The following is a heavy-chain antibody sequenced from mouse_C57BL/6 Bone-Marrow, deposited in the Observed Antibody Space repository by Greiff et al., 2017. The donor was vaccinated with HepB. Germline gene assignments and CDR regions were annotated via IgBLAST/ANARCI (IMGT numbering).Heavy chain of an antibody. CDR2: LNPGSGGT. V-gene: IGHV1-54*01. CDR3: ARSYSNYYAMDY. J-gene: IGHJ4*01. CDR1: GYAFTNYL. Sequence: VQLQQSGAELVRPGTSVKVSCKASGYAFTNYLIEWVKQRPGQGLEWIGVLNPGSGGTNYNEKFKGKATLTADKSSSTAYMQLSSLTSEDSAVYFCARSYSNYYAMDYWGQGTSVTVSS. D-gene: IGHD2-5*01.